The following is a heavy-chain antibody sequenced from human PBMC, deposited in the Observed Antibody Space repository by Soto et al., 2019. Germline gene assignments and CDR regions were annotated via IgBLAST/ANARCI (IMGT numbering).Heavy chain of an antibody. V-gene: IGHV3-23*01. Sequence: EVQLLESGGGLVQPGGSLRLSCAASGFTFSSYAMSWVRQAPGKGLEWVSAISGSGGSTYYADSVKGRFTISRDNSKNTLYLQMNSLRDEDTAVYYCAKVPITMIVVVITYYFDYWGQGTLVTVSS. D-gene: IGHD3-22*01. CDR3: AKVPITMIVVVITYYFDY. CDR2: ISGSGGST. CDR1: GFTFSSYA. J-gene: IGHJ4*02.